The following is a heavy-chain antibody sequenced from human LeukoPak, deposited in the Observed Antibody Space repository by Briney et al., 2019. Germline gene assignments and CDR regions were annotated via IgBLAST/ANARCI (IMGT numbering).Heavy chain of an antibody. CDR2: IWYDGSNK. J-gene: IGHJ6*02. V-gene: IGHV3-33*01. CDR1: GFTFSSYG. CDR3: ARDKDIFSGMDA. D-gene: IGHD2-15*01. Sequence: RGSLRLSCAASGFTFSSYGMHWVRQAPGKGLEWVAVIWYDGSNKYYADSVKGRFTISRDNSKNTLYLQMNSLRAEDTAVYYCARDKDIFSGMDAWGQGTTVTVSS.